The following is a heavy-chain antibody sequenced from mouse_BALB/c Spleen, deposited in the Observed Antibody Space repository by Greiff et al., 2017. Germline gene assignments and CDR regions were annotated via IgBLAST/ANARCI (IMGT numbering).Heavy chain of an antibody. J-gene: IGHJ3*01. Sequence: VQLHQSGAELAKPGASVKMSCKASGYTFTSYWMHWVKQRPGQGLEWIGYINPSTGYTEYNQKFKDKATLTADKSSSTAYMQLSSLTSEDSAVYYCARAGDWFAYWGQGTLVTVSA. CDR2: INPSTGYT. CDR3: ARAGDWFAY. V-gene: IGHV1-7*01. CDR1: GYTFTSYW.